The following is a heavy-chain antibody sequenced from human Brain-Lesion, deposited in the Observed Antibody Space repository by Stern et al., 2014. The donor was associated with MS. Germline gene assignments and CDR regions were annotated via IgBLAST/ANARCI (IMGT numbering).Heavy chain of an antibody. V-gene: IGHV3-74*02. J-gene: IGHJ5*01. CDR3: ARGERWFDS. CDR2: VNNNGRRT. Sequence: QLVDSGGGFVQPGGSLRLSCAASGFTFSNYWMHWVRQAPGKGLVWVSRVNNNGRRTSYADSVKGRFTMSRDNAKNTLYLQMNSLRVEDTAIYYCARGERWFDSWGQGTLVTVSS. D-gene: IGHD3-10*01. CDR1: GFTFSNYW.